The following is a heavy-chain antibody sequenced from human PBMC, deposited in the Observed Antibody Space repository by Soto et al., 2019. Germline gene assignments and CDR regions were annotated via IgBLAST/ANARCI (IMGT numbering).Heavy chain of an antibody. CDR2: IDWDDDK. Sequence: GSGPTLVNPTQTLTLTCTFSGFSLSTSGMCVSWIRQPPGKALEWLALIDWDDDKYYSTSLKTRLTISKDTSKNQVVLTMTNMDPVDTATYYCARMGIRSSSYYFDYWGQGTLVTVSS. CDR1: GFSLSTSGMC. CDR3: ARMGIRSSSYYFDY. J-gene: IGHJ4*02. D-gene: IGHD6-6*01. V-gene: IGHV2-70*01.